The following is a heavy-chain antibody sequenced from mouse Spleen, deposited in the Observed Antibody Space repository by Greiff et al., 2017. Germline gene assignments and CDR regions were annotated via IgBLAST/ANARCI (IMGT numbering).Heavy chain of an antibody. CDR1: GYTFTDYE. CDR2: IDPETGGT. D-gene: IGHD4-1*01. Sequence: VKLMESGAELVRPGASVTLSCKASGYTFTDYEMHWVKQTPVHGLEWIGAIDPETGGTAYNQKFKGKATLTADKSSSTAYMELRSLTSEDSAVYYCARESGTGYFDVWGAGTTVTVSS. CDR3: ARESGTGYFDV. V-gene: IGHV1-15*01. J-gene: IGHJ1*01.